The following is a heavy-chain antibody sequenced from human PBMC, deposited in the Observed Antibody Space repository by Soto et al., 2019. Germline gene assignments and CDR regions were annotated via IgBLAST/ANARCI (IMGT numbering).Heavy chain of an antibody. D-gene: IGHD3-22*01. Sequence: EVQLVESGGGLVQPGGSLRLSCSVSGFTLSDHYIDWVRQAPGKGPEWIGRSRTQANGYSTIYAASVKGRFTTSRDDSKILVYLQMESLRTEHTAVYYCVSDTYFSDSIRYTRGLDFWGQGALVTVSS. V-gene: IGHV3-72*01. CDR1: GFTLSDHY. CDR3: VSDTYFSDSIRYTRGLDF. CDR2: SRTQANGYST. J-gene: IGHJ4*02.